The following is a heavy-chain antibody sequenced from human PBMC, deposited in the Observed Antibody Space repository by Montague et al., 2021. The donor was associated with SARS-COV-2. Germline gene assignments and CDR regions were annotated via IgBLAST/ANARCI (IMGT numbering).Heavy chain of an antibody. CDR2: IYPGDSNT. V-gene: IGHV5-51*01. D-gene: IGHD2-2*01. J-gene: IGHJ6*02. Sequence: QSGAEVKKSGESLKISCKGSGYSFTSYWIGWVRQMPGKGLEWMGSIYPGDSNTRYSPSFQGQVTISAYKSITTAYLQLTSLKASDTAIYYCARPLVVGAPDYYGMDVWGQGTTVTVSS. CDR3: ARPLVVGAPDYYGMDV. CDR1: GYSFTSYW.